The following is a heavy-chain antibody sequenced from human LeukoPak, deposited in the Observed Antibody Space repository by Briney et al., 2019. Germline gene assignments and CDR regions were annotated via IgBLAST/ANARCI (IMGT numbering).Heavy chain of an antibody. CDR3: ARSCSSTSCYLTYYYYYMDV. CDR1: GYTFTSYG. V-gene: IGHV1-8*01. CDR2: MNPNSGNT. Sequence: GASVKVSCKASGYTFTSYGINWVRQATGQGLEWMGWMNPNSGNTGYAQKFQGRVTMTRNTSISTAYMELSSLRSEDTAVYYCARSCSSTSCYLTYYYYYMDVWGKGTTVTVSS. D-gene: IGHD2-2*01. J-gene: IGHJ6*03.